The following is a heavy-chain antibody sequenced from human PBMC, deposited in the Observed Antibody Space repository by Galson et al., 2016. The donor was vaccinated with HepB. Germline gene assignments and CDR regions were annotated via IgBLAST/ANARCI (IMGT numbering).Heavy chain of an antibody. CDR1: GFTFSSNA. CDR3: AKEWGKSFGAFDY. J-gene: IGHJ4*02. Sequence: SLRLSCAASGFTFSSNAMSWVRQAPGKGLEWVSAISGGGRSTDYADSVKGRFTISRDNSKNTLDLQMNRLRAEDTAVYYCAKEWGKSFGAFDYWGRGTLVTVSS. D-gene: IGHD3-16*01. CDR2: ISGGGRST. V-gene: IGHV3-23*01.